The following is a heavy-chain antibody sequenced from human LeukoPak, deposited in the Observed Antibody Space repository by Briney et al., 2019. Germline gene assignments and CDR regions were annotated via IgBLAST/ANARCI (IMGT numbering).Heavy chain of an antibody. CDR2: IWYDGSNK. CDR3: ARASGPFDY. V-gene: IGHV3-33*01. Sequence: PGGSLRLSCAASGXTFSSYGMHWVRQAPGKGLEWVGVIWYDGSNKYYADSVKGRFTISRDNSRNTLYLQMNSLRAEDTAVYCCARASGPFDYWGQGTLVTVSS. CDR1: GXTFSSYG. D-gene: IGHD1-14*01. J-gene: IGHJ4*02.